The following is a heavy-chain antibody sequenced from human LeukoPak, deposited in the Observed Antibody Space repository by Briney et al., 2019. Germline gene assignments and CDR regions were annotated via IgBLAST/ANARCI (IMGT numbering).Heavy chain of an antibody. Sequence: GGSLRLSCAASGFTFSDYYMSWIRQAPGKGLEWVSYISSSGSTIYYADSVKGRFTISRDNAKNSLYLQMNSLRAEDTAVYHCARDRIYYESSGYDYWGQGTLVTVSS. CDR1: GFTFSDYY. CDR3: ARDRIYYESSGYDY. V-gene: IGHV3-11*04. D-gene: IGHD3-22*01. J-gene: IGHJ4*02. CDR2: ISSSGSTI.